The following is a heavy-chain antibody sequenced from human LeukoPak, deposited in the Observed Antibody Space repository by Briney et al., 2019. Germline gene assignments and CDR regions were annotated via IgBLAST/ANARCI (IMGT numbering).Heavy chain of an antibody. V-gene: IGHV4-34*01. CDR2: INHSGST. J-gene: IGHJ5*02. CDR3: ARGFRYCSSTSCYSSGRWFDP. Sequence: SETLSLTCAVYGGSFSGYYWSWIRQPPGKGLEWIGEINHSGSTNYNPSLKSRVTISVDTSKNQFSLKLSSVTAADTAVYYCARGFRYCSSTSCYSSGRWFDPWGQGTLVTVSS. CDR1: GGSFSGYY. D-gene: IGHD2-2*02.